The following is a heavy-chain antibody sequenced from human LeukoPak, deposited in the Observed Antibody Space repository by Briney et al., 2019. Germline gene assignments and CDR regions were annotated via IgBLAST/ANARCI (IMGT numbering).Heavy chain of an antibody. V-gene: IGHV3-9*03. J-gene: IGHJ3*02. CDR1: GFTFDDYA. D-gene: IGHD3-16*02. Sequence: GGSLRLSCAASGFTFDDYAMHWVRQAPGKGLEWASGISWNSGSIGYADSVKGRFTISRDNAKNSLYLQMNSLRAEDMALYYCAKDKAGALSGRYDYVWGSYRPDSAFDIWGQGTMVTVSS. CDR3: AKDKAGALSGRYDYVWGSYRPDSAFDI. CDR2: ISWNSGSI.